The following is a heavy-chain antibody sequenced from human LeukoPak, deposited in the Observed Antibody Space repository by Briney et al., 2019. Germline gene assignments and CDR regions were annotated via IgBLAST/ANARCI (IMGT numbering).Heavy chain of an antibody. V-gene: IGHV3-15*01. Sequence: PGGSLRLSCAASGFTFSNAWMSWVRQAPGKGLEWVGRIKSKTDGGTTDYAAPVKGRFTISRDDSKNTLYLQMNSLKTEDTAVYYCTTIGYSYGSAFDIWGQGTMVTVSS. D-gene: IGHD5-18*01. CDR3: TTIGYSYGSAFDI. CDR2: IKSKTDGGTT. CDR1: GFTFSNAW. J-gene: IGHJ3*02.